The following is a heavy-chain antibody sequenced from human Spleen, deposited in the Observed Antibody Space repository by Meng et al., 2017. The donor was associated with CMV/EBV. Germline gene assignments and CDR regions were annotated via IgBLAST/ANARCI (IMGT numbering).Heavy chain of an antibody. V-gene: IGHV4-59*01. CDR3: ATKNYGDSSSWWYFDL. J-gene: IGHJ2*01. Sequence: VSGGSISSYYWSWIRQPPGKGLEWIGYIYYSGSTNYNPSLKSRVTISVDTSKNQFSLKLSSVTAADTAVYYCATKNYGDSSSWWYFDLWGRGTLVTVSS. D-gene: IGHD6-13*01. CDR1: GGSISSYY. CDR2: IYYSGST.